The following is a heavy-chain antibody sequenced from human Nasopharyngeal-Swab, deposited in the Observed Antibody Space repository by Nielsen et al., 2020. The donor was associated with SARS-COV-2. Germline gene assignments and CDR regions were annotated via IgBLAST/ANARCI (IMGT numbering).Heavy chain of an antibody. D-gene: IGHD6-6*01. Sequence: GESLKISCAASGFTISSNYMSWVRQALGKGLEWVSVIYSGGSTFYADSVEGRFTISRHNSKNTLYLQMNSLRPEDTAIYYCARDLSLYSSSPSNGMDVWGQGTTVTVSS. J-gene: IGHJ6*02. CDR1: GFTISSNY. CDR2: IYSGGST. V-gene: IGHV3-53*04. CDR3: ARDLSLYSSSPSNGMDV.